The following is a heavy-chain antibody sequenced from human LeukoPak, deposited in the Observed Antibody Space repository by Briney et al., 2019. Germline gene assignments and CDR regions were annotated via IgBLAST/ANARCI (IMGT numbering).Heavy chain of an antibody. CDR3: ARGVVGATTGWYFDL. Sequence: GRSLRLSCAASGFTFSNYGMHWVRQAPGKGLEWVAVIWSDESNKYYADSVKGRFTISRDNFKNTLYLHMNRLRAEDTTVYYCARGVVGATTGWYFDLWGRGTLVTVSS. D-gene: IGHD1-26*01. J-gene: IGHJ2*01. CDR2: IWSDESNK. V-gene: IGHV3-33*01. CDR1: GFTFSNYG.